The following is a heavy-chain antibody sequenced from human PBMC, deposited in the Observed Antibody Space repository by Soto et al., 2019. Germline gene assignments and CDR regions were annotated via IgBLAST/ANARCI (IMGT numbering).Heavy chain of an antibody. CDR1: GGSISSSSYF. CDR2: IYYTGST. CDR3: ARRGGAVAGTSRFDS. V-gene: IGHV4-39*01. D-gene: IGHD6-19*01. Sequence: QLQLQESGPGLVKPSETLSLTCAVSGGSISSSSYFWGYIRQPPGKGLEWIGTIYYTGSTYYNPSLRSRVTMSVDTSKNQFPLTLSSVTAADTAVYYCARRGGAVAGTSRFDSWGQGTLVTVSS. J-gene: IGHJ4*02.